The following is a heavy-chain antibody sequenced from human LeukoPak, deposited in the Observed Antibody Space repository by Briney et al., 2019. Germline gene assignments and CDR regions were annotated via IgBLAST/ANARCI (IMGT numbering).Heavy chain of an antibody. J-gene: IGHJ4*02. CDR2: IYYSGST. D-gene: IGHD3-16*01. Sequence: PSETLSLTCTVSGGSVSSGSYYWSWIRQPPGKGLEWIGYIYYSGSTNYNPSLKSRVTISVDTSKNQFSLKLSSVTAADTAVYYCARLNRLRGSNRWDYWGQGTLVTVSS. CDR3: ARLNRLRGSNRWDY. V-gene: IGHV4-61*01. CDR1: GGSVSSGSYY.